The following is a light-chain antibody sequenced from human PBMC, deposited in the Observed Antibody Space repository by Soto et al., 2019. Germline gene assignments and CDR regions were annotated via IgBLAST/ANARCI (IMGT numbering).Light chain of an antibody. CDR1: SSDVGAYNY. CDR2: AVN. V-gene: IGLV2-11*01. J-gene: IGLJ1*01. CDR3: CSYAGTYTYV. Sequence: QSALTQPRSVSGSPGHSVTISCTGTSSDVGAYNYVSWYQQHPGKAPKLMIYAVNKRPSGVPDRFSGSKSGNTASLTISGLQAEDEADYHCCSYAGTYTYVFGTGTKLTVL.